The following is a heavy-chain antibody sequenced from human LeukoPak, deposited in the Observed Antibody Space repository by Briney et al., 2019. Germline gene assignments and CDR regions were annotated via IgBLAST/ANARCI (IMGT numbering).Heavy chain of an antibody. CDR2: IYHSGST. CDR1: GYSISSGYY. V-gene: IGHV4-38-2*01. CDR3: ARQNGAMVRGVTDY. J-gene: IGHJ4*02. D-gene: IGHD3-10*01. Sequence: SETLSLTCAVSGYSISSGYYWGWIRQPPGRGLEWFGSIYHSGSTYYNPSLKSRVTISVDTSKNQFSLKLSSVTAADTAVYYCARQNGAMVRGVTDYWGQGTLVTVSS.